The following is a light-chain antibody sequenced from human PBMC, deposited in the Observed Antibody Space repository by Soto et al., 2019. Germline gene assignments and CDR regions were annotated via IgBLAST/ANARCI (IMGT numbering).Light chain of an antibody. CDR2: AAS. CDR1: QGISSY. V-gene: IGKV1-8*01. Sequence: AIRMTQSPSSLSASTGDRVTITCRASQGISSYLAWYQQKPGKAPKLLIYAASTLQSGVPSRYRRGGAGTDFTLTISRLQSEDLATYYCQQYYSYPPLTFGGGTKVEIK. CDR3: QQYYSYPPLT. J-gene: IGKJ4*01.